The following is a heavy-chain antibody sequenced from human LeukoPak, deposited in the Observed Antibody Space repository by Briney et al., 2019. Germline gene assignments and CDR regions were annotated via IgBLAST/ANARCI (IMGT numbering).Heavy chain of an antibody. J-gene: IGHJ5*02. D-gene: IGHD6-19*01. CDR3: ARESGGWYGENWFDP. V-gene: IGHV3-7*03. CDR2: IKQDGSEK. Sequence: PGRSLRLSCAASGFTFSSYAMHWVRQAPGKGLEWVANIKQDGSEKYYVDSVKGRFTISRDNAKNSLYLQMNSLRAEDTAVYYCARESGGWYGENWFDPWGQGTLVTVSS. CDR1: GFTFSSYA.